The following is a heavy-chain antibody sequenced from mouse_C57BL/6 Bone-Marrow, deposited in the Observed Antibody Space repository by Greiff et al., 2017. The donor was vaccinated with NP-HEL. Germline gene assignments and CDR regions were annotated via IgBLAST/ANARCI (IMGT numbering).Heavy chain of an antibody. V-gene: IGHV1-61*01. CDR3: ARHYGTPYYYAMDY. Sequence: QVQLQQPGAELVRPGSSVKLSCKASGYTFTSYWMDWVKQRPGQGLEWIGNIYPSDSENHYNQKFKDKATLTVDKSSSTAYMQRSSLTSEDSAVYYCARHYGTPYYYAMDYWGQGTSVTVSS. CDR1: GYTFTSYW. J-gene: IGHJ4*01. CDR2: IYPSDSEN. D-gene: IGHD1-1*01.